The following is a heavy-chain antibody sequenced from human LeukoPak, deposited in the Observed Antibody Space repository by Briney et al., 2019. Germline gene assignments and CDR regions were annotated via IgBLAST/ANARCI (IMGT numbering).Heavy chain of an antibody. Sequence: GGSLRLSCAASGFTVSSNYMSWVRQAPGKGLEWVSVLYSGGKTYYADSAKGRFTISRDSSTNTLYLQMESLRAEDTAVYYCAREMGAATTYFDYWGQGTLVIVSS. CDR2: LYSGGKT. CDR1: GFTVSSNY. D-gene: IGHD1-1*01. V-gene: IGHV3-53*01. J-gene: IGHJ4*02. CDR3: AREMGAATTYFDY.